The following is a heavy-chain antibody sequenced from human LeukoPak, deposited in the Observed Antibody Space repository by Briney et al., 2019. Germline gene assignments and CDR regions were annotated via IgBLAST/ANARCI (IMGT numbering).Heavy chain of an antibody. CDR2: ISSSSSYI. J-gene: IGHJ3*02. V-gene: IGHV3-21*01. CDR3: ARDHEVVVPADVPNDAFDI. CDR1: GFTFSSYS. Sequence: GGSLRLSCAASGFTFSSYSMNWVRQAPGKGLEWVSSISSSSSYIYYADSVKGRFTISRDNAKNSLYLQMNSLRAEDTAVYYCARDHEVVVPADVPNDAFDIWGQGTMVTVSS. D-gene: IGHD2-2*01.